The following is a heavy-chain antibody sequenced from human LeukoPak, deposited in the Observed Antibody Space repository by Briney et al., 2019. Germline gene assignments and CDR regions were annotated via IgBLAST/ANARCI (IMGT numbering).Heavy chain of an antibody. V-gene: IGHV3-23*01. CDR1: GFTFSSYA. CDR2: ISGSGGST. CDR3: AKDRHGSGSYYNQFDY. Sequence: GGSLRLSCAASGFTFSSYAMSWVRQAPGKGLEWVSAISGSGGSTYYADSVKGRFTISRDNSKNTLYLQMNSLRAEDTAVYYCAKDRHGSGSYYNQFDYWGQGTLVTVSS. D-gene: IGHD3-10*01. J-gene: IGHJ4*02.